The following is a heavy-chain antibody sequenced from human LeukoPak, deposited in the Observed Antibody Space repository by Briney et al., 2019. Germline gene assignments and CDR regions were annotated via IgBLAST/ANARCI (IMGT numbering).Heavy chain of an antibody. Sequence: ASVKVSCKASGYTFTGYYMHWVRQAPGQGLEWMGWINPNSGGTNYAQKFQGRVTMTRDTSISTAYMELSRLRSDDTAVYYCASFRYYDSSGYPADAFDIWGQGTMVTVSS. D-gene: IGHD3-22*01. J-gene: IGHJ3*02. V-gene: IGHV1-2*02. CDR2: INPNSGGT. CDR1: GYTFTGYY. CDR3: ASFRYYDSSGYPADAFDI.